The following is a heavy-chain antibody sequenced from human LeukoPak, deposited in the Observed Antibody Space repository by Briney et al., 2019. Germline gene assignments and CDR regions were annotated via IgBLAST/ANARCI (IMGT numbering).Heavy chain of an antibody. Sequence: GASVKVSCKVSGYTLTELSMHWVRQAPGKGLEWMGGFDPEGGETIYAQKFQGRVTMTEDTSTDTAYMELSSLRSEDTAVYYCATSGKVVVVPAASYYYYGMDVWGQGTTVTVSS. CDR1: GYTLTELS. CDR2: FDPEGGET. V-gene: IGHV1-24*01. D-gene: IGHD2-2*01. CDR3: ATSGKVVVVPAASYYYYGMDV. J-gene: IGHJ6*02.